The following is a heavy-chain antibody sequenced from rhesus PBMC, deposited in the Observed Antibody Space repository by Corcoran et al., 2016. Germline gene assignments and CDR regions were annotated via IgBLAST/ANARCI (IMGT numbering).Heavy chain of an antibody. D-gene: IGHD6-31*01. Sequence: QVQLQESGPGRVKPSETLSLTCAVSGYSISSGYGGSWIRQPPGKGLEWIGNIGGSSDSTNYTPSLKGRFTISKDTSKNQFSLKLSSVTAADTALYYCAIGVIAAACTEHDAFDFWGQGLRVTVSS. CDR2: IGGSSDST. CDR3: AIGVIAAACTEHDAFDF. V-gene: IGHV4-127*01. CDR1: GYSISSGYG. J-gene: IGHJ3*01.